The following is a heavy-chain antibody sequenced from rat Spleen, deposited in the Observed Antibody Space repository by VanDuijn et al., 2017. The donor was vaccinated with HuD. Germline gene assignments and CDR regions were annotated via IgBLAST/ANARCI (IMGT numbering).Heavy chain of an antibody. D-gene: IGHD1-12*02. CDR3: TRGGSYYSYVMDA. V-gene: IGHV5-27*01. CDR1: GFTFSDYY. CDR2: ISIGGGST. Sequence: EVQLVESDGGLVQPGRSLKLSCAASGFTFSDYYMAWVRQAPTKGLEWVATISIGGGSTYYPDSVKGRFTISRDNAKSTLYLQMNSLRSEDTATYYCTRGGSYYSYVMDAWGQGASVTVSS. J-gene: IGHJ4*01.